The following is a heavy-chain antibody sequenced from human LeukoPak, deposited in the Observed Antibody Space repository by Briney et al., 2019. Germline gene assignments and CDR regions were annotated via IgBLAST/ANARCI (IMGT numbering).Heavy chain of an antibody. V-gene: IGHV3-7*01. J-gene: IGHJ6*03. CDR2: IKQDGSEK. CDR3: ARDFENRLGYSYGYPYHYYMDV. CDR1: GFTFSSYW. D-gene: IGHD5-18*01. Sequence: PGGSLRLSCAASGFTFSSYWMSWVRQAPGKGLEWVANIKQDGSEKYYVDSVKGRFTISRDNAKNSLYLQMNSLRAEDTAVYYCARDFENRLGYSYGYPYHYYMDVWGKGTTVTVSS.